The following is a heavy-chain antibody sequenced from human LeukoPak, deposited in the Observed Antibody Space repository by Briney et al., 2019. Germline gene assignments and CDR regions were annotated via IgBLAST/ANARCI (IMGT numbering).Heavy chain of an antibody. Sequence: GGSLRLSCAASGFTFSSYSMNWVRQAPGKGLEWVSYISSSSSTIYYADSVKGRFTISRDNAKNSLYLQMNSLRAEDTAVYYCAREAYYDSSLPKAFDIWGQGTMVTVSS. CDR1: GFTFSSYS. CDR3: AREAYYDSSLPKAFDI. CDR2: ISSSSSTI. D-gene: IGHD3-22*01. V-gene: IGHV3-48*01. J-gene: IGHJ3*02.